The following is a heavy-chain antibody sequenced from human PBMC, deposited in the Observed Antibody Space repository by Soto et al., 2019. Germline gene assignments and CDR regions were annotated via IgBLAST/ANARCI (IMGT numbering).Heavy chain of an antibody. CDR2: IFSNDEK. Sequence: QVTVKESGPVLVKPTETLTLTCTVSGFSLSNAGLGVSWIRQPPGKALEWLAHIFSNDEKSYSTSLKSRLTIPKDTSKSQVVLTMTNMDPVDTATYYCASTYSTSWYWFDPWGQGTLGTVSS. CDR1: GFSLSNAGLG. J-gene: IGHJ5*02. V-gene: IGHV2-26*04. D-gene: IGHD6-13*01. CDR3: ASTYSTSWYWFDP.